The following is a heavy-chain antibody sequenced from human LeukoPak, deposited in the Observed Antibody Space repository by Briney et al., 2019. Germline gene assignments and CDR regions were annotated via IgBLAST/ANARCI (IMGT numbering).Heavy chain of an antibody. V-gene: IGHV4-39*07. J-gene: IGHJ3*02. CDR3: ASEIAAYYCDSIAITEAFDI. CDR2: SYYSGSA. Sequence: SETLSRTCTVSGGSISSSSYYWGWLRQPPGKGLEWNAGSYYSGSAYYNPSLKTRVTISVDTSKDQFSLKLSSVTAADTAVYYSASEIAAYYCDSIAITEAFDIWGQGTMVTVSS. D-gene: IGHD3-22*01. CDR1: GGSISSSSYY.